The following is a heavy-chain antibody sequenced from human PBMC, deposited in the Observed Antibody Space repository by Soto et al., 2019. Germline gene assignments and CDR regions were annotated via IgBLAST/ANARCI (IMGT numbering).Heavy chain of an antibody. D-gene: IGHD3-22*01. J-gene: IGHJ4*02. V-gene: IGHV3-48*02. CDR1: GFTFRSYS. CDR2: ISSSSSTI. Sequence: EGQLVESGGGLVQPGGSLRLSCAASGFTFRSYSMNCVRQAQGKGLAWVSYISSSSSTIYYADSVNGRFTISRDNAKNSLYLQMNSLRDEDTAVYYCARGLYYYDSRGYWGYWGQGTLVTVSS. CDR3: ARGLYYYDSRGYWGY.